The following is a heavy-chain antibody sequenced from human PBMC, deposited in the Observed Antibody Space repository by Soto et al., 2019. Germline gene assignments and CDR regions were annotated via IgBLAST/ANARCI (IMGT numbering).Heavy chain of an antibody. J-gene: IGHJ6*02. Sequence: SETLSLTCAVSGGSISSSNWWSWVRQPPGKGLEWIGEIYHSGSTNYNPSLKSRVTISVDKSKNQFSLKLSSVTAADTAVYYCARDRGGSYPYYYYGMDVWGQGSTVTV. CDR1: GGSISSSNW. CDR3: ARDRGGSYPYYYYGMDV. D-gene: IGHD1-26*01. V-gene: IGHV4-4*02. CDR2: IYHSGST.